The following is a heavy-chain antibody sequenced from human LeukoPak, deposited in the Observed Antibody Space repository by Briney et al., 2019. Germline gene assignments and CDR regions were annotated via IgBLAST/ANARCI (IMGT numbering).Heavy chain of an antibody. CDR1: GGSISSYY. CDR2: IYTSGTI. CDR3: ARYGGLAVAQAWYFDL. V-gene: IGHV4-4*07. Sequence: SETLSLTCTVSGGSISSYYWSWIRQPAGTALEWIGRIYTSGTITYNPSLKSRVTMSVDTSKNQFSLKLRSVTAADTAVYYCARYGGLAVAQAWYFDLWGRGTLVTVSS. J-gene: IGHJ2*01. D-gene: IGHD6-19*01.